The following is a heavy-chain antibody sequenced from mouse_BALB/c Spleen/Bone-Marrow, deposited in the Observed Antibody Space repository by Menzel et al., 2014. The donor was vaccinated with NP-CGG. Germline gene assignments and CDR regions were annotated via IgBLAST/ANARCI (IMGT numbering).Heavy chain of an antibody. Sequence: VKLVESGAELAKPGASVKMSCKASGYSFTNYWMHWVKQRPGQGLEWIGYISPSTGYSEYNQKFKDKATLTADKSSNIAYMQLSSLTSDDSAVYYCARYGNYPLFAYWGQGTLVTVSA. CDR2: ISPSTGYS. J-gene: IGHJ3*01. CDR1: GYSFTNYW. CDR3: ARYGNYPLFAY. D-gene: IGHD2-1*01. V-gene: IGHV1-7*01.